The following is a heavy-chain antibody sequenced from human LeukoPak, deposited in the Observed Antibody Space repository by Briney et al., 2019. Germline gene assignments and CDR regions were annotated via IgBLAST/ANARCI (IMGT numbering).Heavy chain of an antibody. Sequence: GGSLRLSCAASGFTFSSYWMSWVRQAPGKGLEWVANIKQDGSEKYYVDSVKGRFTISRDNAKNSLYLQMNSLTAADTALYYCTPEVWELQGASDIWGQGQWSPFLQ. V-gene: IGHV3-7*01. CDR1: GFTFSSYW. J-gene: IGHJ3*02. D-gene: IGHD1-26*01. CDR2: IKQDGSEK. CDR3: TPEVWELQGASDI.